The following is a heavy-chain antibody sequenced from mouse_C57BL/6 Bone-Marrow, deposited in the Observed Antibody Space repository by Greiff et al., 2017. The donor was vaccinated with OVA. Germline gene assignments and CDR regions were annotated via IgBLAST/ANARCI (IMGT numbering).Heavy chain of an antibody. CDR1: GFTFSNYW. CDR2: IRLKSDNYAT. Sequence: EVKLMESGGGLVQPGGSMKLSCVASGFTFSNYWMNWVRQSPEKGLEWVAQIRLKSDNYATYYAESVKGRFTISRDDSKSSVYLQMNNLRAEDTGIYYCTGVLRYSYWGQGTTLTVSS. V-gene: IGHV6-3*01. CDR3: TGVLRYSY. D-gene: IGHD1-1*01. J-gene: IGHJ2*01.